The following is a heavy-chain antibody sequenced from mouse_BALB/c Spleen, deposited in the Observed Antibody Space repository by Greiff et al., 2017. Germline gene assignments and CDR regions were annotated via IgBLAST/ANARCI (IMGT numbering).Heavy chain of an antibody. Sequence: EVMLMESGGGLVKPGGSLKLSCAASGFTFSDYYMYWVRQTPEKRLEWVATISDGGSYTYYPDSVKGRFTISRDNAKNNLYLQMSRLKSEDTAMYYCARDQSVRGFAYWGQGTLVTVSA. J-gene: IGHJ3*01. D-gene: IGHD1-1*01. CDR3: ARDQSVRGFAY. CDR2: ISDGGSYT. CDR1: GFTFSDYY. V-gene: IGHV5-4*02.